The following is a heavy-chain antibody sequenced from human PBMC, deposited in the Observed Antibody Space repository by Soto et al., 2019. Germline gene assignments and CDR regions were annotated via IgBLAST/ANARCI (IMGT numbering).Heavy chain of an antibody. V-gene: IGHV1-69*13. CDR1: GGTFSSYA. D-gene: IGHD3-22*01. Sequence: GASVKVSCKASGGTFSSYAISWVRQAPGQGLEWMGGIIPIFGTANYAQKFQGRVTITADESTSTAYMELSSLRSEDTAVYYCARAYKRGYDSSGYYLDYWGQGTLVTVSS. CDR2: IIPIFGTA. CDR3: ARAYKRGYDSSGYYLDY. J-gene: IGHJ4*02.